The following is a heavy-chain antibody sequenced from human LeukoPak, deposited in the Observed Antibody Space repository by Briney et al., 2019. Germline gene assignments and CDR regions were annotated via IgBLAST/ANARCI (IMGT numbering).Heavy chain of an antibody. V-gene: IGHV5-51*01. J-gene: IGHJ4*02. CDR2: IYPSDSDT. CDR1: GCSFTSYW. D-gene: IGHD3-10*01. Sequence: GESLKISCKGSGCSFTSYWIGWVRQMPGKGLEWLGIIYPSDSDTRYSPSFQGQVTISADKSISTAYLQWSSLKASDTAIYYCARHYYGSGSSGQNDYWGQGTLVTVSS. CDR3: ARHYYGSGSSGQNDY.